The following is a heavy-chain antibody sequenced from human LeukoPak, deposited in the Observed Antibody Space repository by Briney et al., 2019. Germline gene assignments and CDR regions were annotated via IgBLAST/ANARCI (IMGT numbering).Heavy chain of an antibody. CDR3: AKDKSIAARRAFDI. Sequence: GGSLRLSCAASGFTFSTYAMNWVRQAPGKGLEWVSGIGGSGGSTYYADSVKGRFTISRDNSKNTLYLQMNSLRAEDTALYYCAKDKSIAARRAFDIWGQGTMVTISS. CDR1: GFTFSTYA. CDR2: IGGSGGST. J-gene: IGHJ3*02. V-gene: IGHV3-23*01. D-gene: IGHD6-6*01.